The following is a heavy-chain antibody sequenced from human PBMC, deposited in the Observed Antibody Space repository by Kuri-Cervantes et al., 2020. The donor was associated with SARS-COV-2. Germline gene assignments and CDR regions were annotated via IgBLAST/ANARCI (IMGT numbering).Heavy chain of an antibody. CDR3: ARDITEGGSWSSGWYVHDY. D-gene: IGHD6-19*01. V-gene: IGHV4-34*01. CDR1: GGSFSGYY. Sequence: SETLSLTCAVYGGSFSGYYWSWIRQPPGKGLEWIGEINHSGSTNYNPSLKSRVTISVDTSKNQFSLKLSSVTAADTAVYYCARDITEGGSWSSGWYVHDYWGQGTLVTVSS. J-gene: IGHJ4*02. CDR2: INHSGST.